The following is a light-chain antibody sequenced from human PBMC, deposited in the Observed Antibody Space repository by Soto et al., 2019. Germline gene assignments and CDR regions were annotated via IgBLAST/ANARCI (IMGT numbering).Light chain of an antibody. J-gene: IGLJ3*02. Sequence: QPVLTQSPSASASLGASVKLTCTLSSSHSSYAITWHQQQPEKGPRYLMTVNSDGSHSKGDGIPDRFSGSSSGAERYLTISSLQSEDEADYYCQTWGTGIRVFGGGTQLTVL. CDR2: VNSDGSH. CDR1: SSHSSYA. V-gene: IGLV4-69*01. CDR3: QTWGTGIRV.